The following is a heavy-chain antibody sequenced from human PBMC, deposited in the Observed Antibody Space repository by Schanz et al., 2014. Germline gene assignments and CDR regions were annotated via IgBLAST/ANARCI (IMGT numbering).Heavy chain of an antibody. D-gene: IGHD1-26*01. J-gene: IGHJ6*02. Sequence: EVQLAESGGVVAQPGGSLRLSCAASGFSFDDYTMHWVRQAPGKGLEWVSLIDRDGGHTYYADSVKGRFTISRDNSKNSLYLQMNSLRTEDTALYYCAKDSRGSSFDMDVWGQGTTVTVSS. CDR2: IDRDGGHT. V-gene: IGHV3-43*01. CDR1: GFSFDDYT. CDR3: AKDSRGSSFDMDV.